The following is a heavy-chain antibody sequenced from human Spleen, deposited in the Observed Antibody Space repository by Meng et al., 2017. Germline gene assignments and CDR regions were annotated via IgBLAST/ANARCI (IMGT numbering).Heavy chain of an antibody. J-gene: IGHJ5*02. D-gene: IGHD2-21*01. CDR2: ISQGSGRT. Sequence: QWQLQESGPGLVKLSGTLSLTCAVSGDSISSRDWWSWVRQPPGKGLEWIGEISQGSGRTNYNPSLKSRVTISLDKSKNQFSLNVNSVTAADTAVYYCVRNEGYSFGAWGQGTLVTVS. CDR3: VRNEGYSFGA. CDR1: GDSISSRDW. V-gene: IGHV4-4*02.